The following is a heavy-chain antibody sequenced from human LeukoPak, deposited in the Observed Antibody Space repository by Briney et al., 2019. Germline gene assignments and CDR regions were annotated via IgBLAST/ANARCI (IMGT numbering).Heavy chain of an antibody. D-gene: IGHD3-10*01. J-gene: IGHJ4*02. CDR3: ARDSSGWFGELLGEDY. CDR1: GYTFTSYY. Sequence: GASVKVSCKASGYTFTSYYMHWVRQAPGQGLEWMGIINPSGGSTSYAQKFQGRVTMTRDTSTSTVYMELSSLRSEDTAVYYCARDSSGWFGELLGEDYWGQGTLVTVSS. CDR2: INPSGGST. V-gene: IGHV1-46*01.